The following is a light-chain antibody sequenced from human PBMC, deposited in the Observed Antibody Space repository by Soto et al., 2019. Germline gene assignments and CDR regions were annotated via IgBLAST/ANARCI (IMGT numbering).Light chain of an antibody. CDR1: QTISSN. Sequence: EIVMTQSPATLSASPGERATLSCRASQTISSNLAWYQQKPGQAPRLLIHGASTRAAGVPARFSGSGSGTEFTLTITSLQSEDFAVYDCQQYHNWPPQYTFGQGTQLQIK. CDR2: GAS. J-gene: IGKJ2*01. V-gene: IGKV3-15*01. CDR3: QQYHNWPPQYT.